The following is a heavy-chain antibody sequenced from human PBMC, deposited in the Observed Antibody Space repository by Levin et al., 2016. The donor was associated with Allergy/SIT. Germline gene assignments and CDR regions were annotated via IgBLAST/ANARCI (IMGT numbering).Heavy chain of an antibody. Sequence: VRQAPGKGLEWVSPISSSSSYIYYADSVKGRFTISRDNAKNSLYLQMNSLRAEDTAVYYCAREVAAAAHDYWGQGTLVTVSS. CDR2: ISSSSSYI. CDR3: AREVAAAAHDY. D-gene: IGHD6-13*01. V-gene: IGHV3-21*01. J-gene: IGHJ4*02.